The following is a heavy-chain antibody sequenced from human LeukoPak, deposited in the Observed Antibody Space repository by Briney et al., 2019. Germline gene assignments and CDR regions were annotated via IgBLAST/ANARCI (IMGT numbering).Heavy chain of an antibody. D-gene: IGHD2-15*01. CDR1: GFTFSSYW. Sequence: GGSLRLSCAASGFTFSSYWMSWVRQAPGKGLEWVANIKQDGSEKYYVDSVKGRFTISRDNAKNSLYLQMNSLRAEDTAVYYCARVQGVGRYYYYYYYMDVWGKGTTVTVSS. CDR2: IKQDGSEK. V-gene: IGHV3-7*01. CDR3: ARVQGVGRYYYYYYYMDV. J-gene: IGHJ6*03.